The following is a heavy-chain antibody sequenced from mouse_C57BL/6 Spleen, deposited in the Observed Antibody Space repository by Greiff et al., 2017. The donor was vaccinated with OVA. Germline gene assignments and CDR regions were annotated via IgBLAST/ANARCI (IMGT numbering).Heavy chain of an antibody. J-gene: IGHJ1*03. CDR2: INPNNGGT. D-gene: IGHD1-1*01. CDR3: ARGGTTVVDWYFDV. V-gene: IGHV1-22*01. CDR1: GYTFTDYN. Sequence: VQLQQSGPELVKPGASVKMSCKASGYTFTDYNMHWVKQSHGKSLEWIGYINPNNGGTSYNQKFKGKATLTVNKSSSTAYMELRSLTSEDSAVYYCARGGTTVVDWYFDVWGTGTTVTVSS.